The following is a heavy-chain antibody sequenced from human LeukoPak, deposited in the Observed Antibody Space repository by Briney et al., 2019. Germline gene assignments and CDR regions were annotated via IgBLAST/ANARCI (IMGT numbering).Heavy chain of an antibody. CDR2: ISSLSRTI. J-gene: IGHJ4*02. CDR1: GFTFSSYN. Sequence: RGSLRPSCAASGFTFSSYNMNWVRQAPGKGLEWVSYISSLSRTIYYADSVKGRFTISRDNAKSSLYLQMNSLRAEDTAVYYCARPRNWGSREGFDYWGQGTLVTVSS. D-gene: IGHD7-27*01. CDR3: ARPRNWGSREGFDY. V-gene: IGHV3-48*01.